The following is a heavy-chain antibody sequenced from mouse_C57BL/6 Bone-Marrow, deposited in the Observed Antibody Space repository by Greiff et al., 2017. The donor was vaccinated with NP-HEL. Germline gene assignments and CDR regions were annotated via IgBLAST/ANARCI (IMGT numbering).Heavy chain of an antibody. CDR3: ARGGLLRGGGFAY. CDR2: IYPRSGNT. J-gene: IGHJ3*01. V-gene: IGHV1-81*01. D-gene: IGHD2-3*01. CDR1: GYTFTSYG. Sequence: VQLQQSGAELARPGASVKLSCKASGYTFTSYGISWVKQRTGQGLEWIGEIYPRSGNTYYNEKFKGKATLTADKSSSTAYMELRGLTSEDSAVYFCARGGLLRGGGFAYWGQGTLVTVSA.